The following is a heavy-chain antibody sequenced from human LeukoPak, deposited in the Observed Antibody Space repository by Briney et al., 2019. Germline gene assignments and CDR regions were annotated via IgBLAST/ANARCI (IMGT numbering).Heavy chain of an antibody. CDR1: GFTFSDYY. CDR3: ARDLVVVVPAATTNYYYYYGMDV. CDR2: ISSSGSTI. J-gene: IGHJ6*02. V-gene: IGHV3-11*04. D-gene: IGHD2-2*01. Sequence: PGGSLRLSCAASGFTFSDYYMSWIRQAPGKGLEWVSYISSSGSTIYYADSVKGRFTISRDNAKNSLYLQMNSLRAEDTAAYYCARDLVVVVPAATTNYYYYYGMDVWGQGTTVTVSS.